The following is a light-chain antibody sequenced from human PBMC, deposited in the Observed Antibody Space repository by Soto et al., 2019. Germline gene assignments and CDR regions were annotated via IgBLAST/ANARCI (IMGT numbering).Light chain of an antibody. Sequence: DIPMTQPPSPLSAPLGDRVTIPCRASQSISSYLNWYQQKPGKAPKLLINAASSLQSGAPSSFSGSGSGTDFTLTISSLQPEDFATYYCQQSYSTPRTFGQGTKVEIK. CDR3: QQSYSTPRT. CDR1: QSISSY. CDR2: AAS. V-gene: IGKV1-39*01. J-gene: IGKJ1*01.